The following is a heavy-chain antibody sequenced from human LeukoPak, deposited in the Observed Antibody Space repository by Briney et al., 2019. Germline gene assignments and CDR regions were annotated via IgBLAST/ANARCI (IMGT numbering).Heavy chain of an antibody. V-gene: IGHV4-39*01. J-gene: IGHJ4*02. CDR2: ISHSGST. Sequence: KPSETLSLTCTVSGGSISIISHYWGWIRQPPGKGLEWIGEISHSGSTKYNPSLKSRVTISGDSSKNQFSLNLSSVTDTAVYYCVIFIMGTTTTDYWGQGTLVTVSS. D-gene: IGHD1-26*01. CDR3: VIFIMGTTTTDY. CDR1: GGSISIISHY.